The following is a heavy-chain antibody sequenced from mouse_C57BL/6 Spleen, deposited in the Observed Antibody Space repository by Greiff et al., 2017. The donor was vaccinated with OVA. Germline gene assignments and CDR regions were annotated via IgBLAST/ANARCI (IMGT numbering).Heavy chain of an antibody. J-gene: IGHJ4*01. CDR1: GYTFTSYW. CDR2: IDPSDSYT. D-gene: IGHD1-1*01. CDR3: ARVATVVEGDYYAMDY. V-gene: IGHV1-59*01. Sequence: QVQLQQPGAELVRPGTSVKLSCKASGYTFTSYWMHWVKQRPGQGLEWIGVIDPSDSYTNYNQKFKGKATLTVDTSSSTAYMQLSSLTSEDSAVYYCARVATVVEGDYYAMDYWGQGTSVTVSS.